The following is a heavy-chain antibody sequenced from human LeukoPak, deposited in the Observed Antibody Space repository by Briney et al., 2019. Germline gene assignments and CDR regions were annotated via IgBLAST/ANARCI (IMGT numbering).Heavy chain of an antibody. CDR2: IYGGGNI. J-gene: IGHJ4*02. CDR3: AKWPEGAMDYFDY. Sequence: PGGSLRLSCAASGFTVSSNYMNWVRQAPGKGLEWVSVIYGGGNIYYADSVKGRFTISRDNSKNTLYLEMSSLRVEDTAIYYCAKWPEGAMDYFDYWGQGTLVTVSS. D-gene: IGHD2-8*01. V-gene: IGHV3-53*01. CDR1: GFTVSSNY.